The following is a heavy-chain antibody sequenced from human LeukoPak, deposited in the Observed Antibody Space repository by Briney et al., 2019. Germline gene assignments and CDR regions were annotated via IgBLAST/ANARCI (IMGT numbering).Heavy chain of an antibody. CDR3: ARGSSGWYSIDY. D-gene: IGHD6-19*01. CDR2: IYSSGTT. V-gene: IGHV4-4*07. J-gene: IGHJ4*02. CDR1: GGSISSYY. Sequence: SETLSLTCTVSGGSISSYYWSWIRQPAGSGLEWIGRIYSSGTTNSNPSLESRVTMSVDMPKNQFSLRLSSVTVADTAVYYCARGSSGWYSIDYWGQGILVTVSS.